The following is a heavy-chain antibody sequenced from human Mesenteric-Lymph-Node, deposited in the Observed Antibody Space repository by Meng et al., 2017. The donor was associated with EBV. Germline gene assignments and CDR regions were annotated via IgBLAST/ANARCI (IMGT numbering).Heavy chain of an antibody. V-gene: IGHV4-39*01. J-gene: IGHJ5*02. D-gene: IGHD6-13*01. CDR1: GGSISSSNYY. CDR2: IYYSGST. Sequence: QVQLQESGPGLVKASETLSLTCTVSGGSISSSNYYWGWIRQPPGKGLEWIGSIYYSGSTHYNPSLKSRVTISEDTSKNQFSLKVSSVIAADTAVYYCARREASSPGWFDPWGQGTLVTVSS. CDR3: ARREASSPGWFDP.